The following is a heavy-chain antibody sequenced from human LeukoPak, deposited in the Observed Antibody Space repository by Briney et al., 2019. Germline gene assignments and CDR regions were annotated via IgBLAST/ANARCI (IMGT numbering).Heavy chain of an antibody. V-gene: IGHV4-30-2*01. D-gene: IGHD3-22*01. CDR1: GGSISSGGYY. J-gene: IGHJ3*02. Sequence: SETLSLTCTVSGGSISSGGYYWSWIRQPPGKGLEWIGYIYHSGSTYYNPSLKSRVTISVDRSKNQFSLKLSSVTAADTAVYYCARVMGAGITMIVVPQEMLAFDIWGQGTMVTVSS. CDR3: ARVMGAGITMIVVPQEMLAFDI. CDR2: IYHSGST.